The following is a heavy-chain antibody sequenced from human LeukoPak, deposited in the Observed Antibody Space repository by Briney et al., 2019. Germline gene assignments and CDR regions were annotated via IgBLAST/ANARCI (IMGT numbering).Heavy chain of an antibody. CDR2: IFYSGSN. Sequence: SESLSLSCAASGFTISSYYLSWIRQPPGKGLEWIAYIFYSGSNDCSPSFESRVTISVYTSKREFSLKLSSLTAADMAVYYCARHVLAMATRALGSYYGMDAWGQGTPVTVSS. CDR1: GFTISSYY. CDR3: ARHVLAMATRALGSYYGMDA. J-gene: IGHJ6*02. D-gene: IGHD5-24*01. V-gene: IGHV4-59*08.